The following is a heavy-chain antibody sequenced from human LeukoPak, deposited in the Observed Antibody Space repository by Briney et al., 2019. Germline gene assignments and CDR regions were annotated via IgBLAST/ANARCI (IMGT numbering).Heavy chain of an antibody. J-gene: IGHJ3*02. CDR1: GGSISSSRYY. CDR3: ASTGYSSTWSAVFDI. D-gene: IGHD6-13*01. V-gene: IGHV4-39*07. CDR2: MYYSGST. Sequence: SETLSLTCTVSGGSISSSRYYWGWIRQPPGKGLDWIGSMYYSGSTYYNPSLKSRVTISVDTSKNQFSLQLNSVTPEDTAVYFCASTGYSSTWSAVFDIWGQGTMVTVSS.